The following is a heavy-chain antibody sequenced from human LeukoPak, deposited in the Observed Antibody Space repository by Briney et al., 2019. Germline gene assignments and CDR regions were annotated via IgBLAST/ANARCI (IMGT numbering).Heavy chain of an antibody. J-gene: IGHJ4*02. D-gene: IGHD6-19*01. Sequence: PGESLKISCQGSRYSFTNYWIGWVRQMPGKGLEWMGIIYPGDSDTRYSPSFQGQVTISVDKSISTAYLQWSSLKASDTAMYHCARSPRPYSSGWYYFDYWGQGALVTVSS. CDR3: ARSPRPYSSGWYYFDY. V-gene: IGHV5-51*01. CDR1: RYSFTNYW. CDR2: IYPGDSDT.